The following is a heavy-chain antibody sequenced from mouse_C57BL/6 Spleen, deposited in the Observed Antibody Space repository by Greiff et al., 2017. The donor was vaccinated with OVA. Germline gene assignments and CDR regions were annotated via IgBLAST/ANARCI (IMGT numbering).Heavy chain of an antibody. CDR2: INYDGSST. CDR1: GFTFSDYY. D-gene: IGHD3-2*02. CDR3: ARGTAQVPYAMDY. J-gene: IGHJ4*01. V-gene: IGHV5-16*01. Sequence: EVQVVESEGGLVQPGSSMKLSCTASGFTFSDYYMAWVRQVPEKGLEWVANINYDGSSTYYLDSLKSRFIISRDNAKNILYLQMSSLKSEDTATYYCARGTAQVPYAMDYWGQGTSVTVSS.